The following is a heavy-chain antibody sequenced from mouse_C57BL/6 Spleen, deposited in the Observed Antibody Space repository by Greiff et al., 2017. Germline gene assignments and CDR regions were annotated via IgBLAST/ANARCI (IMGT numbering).Heavy chain of an antibody. CDR2: IYPGDGDT. CDR1: GYAFSSSW. V-gene: IGHV1-82*01. J-gene: IGHJ2*01. Sequence: QVQLQQSGPELVKPGASVKISCKASGYAFSSSWMNWVKQRPGKGLEWIGRIYPGDGDTNYNGKFKGKATLTADKSSSTAYMQLSSLTSEDSAVYFCARKHAGFDYWGQGTTLTVSS. CDR3: ARKHAGFDY.